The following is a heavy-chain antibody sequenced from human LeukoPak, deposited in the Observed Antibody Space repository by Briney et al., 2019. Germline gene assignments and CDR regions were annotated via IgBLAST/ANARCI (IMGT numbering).Heavy chain of an antibody. Sequence: SETLSLTCTVSGGSISSYYWSWIRQPPGKGLEWIGYIYYSGSTNYNPSLKSRVTISVDTSKNQFSLKLSSVTAADTAVYYCARGKTTMVRGVCRFDPWGQGTLVTVSS. CDR1: GGSISSYY. D-gene: IGHD3-10*01. CDR2: IYYSGST. CDR3: ARGKTTMVRGVCRFDP. J-gene: IGHJ5*02. V-gene: IGHV4-59*01.